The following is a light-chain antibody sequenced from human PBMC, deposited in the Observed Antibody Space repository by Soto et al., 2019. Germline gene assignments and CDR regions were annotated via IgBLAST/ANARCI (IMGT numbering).Light chain of an antibody. V-gene: IGKV3-20*01. J-gene: IGKJ1*01. CDR2: ATS. CDR3: QQYGGSWT. Sequence: EIMLTQSPGTLSLSPGDGATLSCRASQNISSTYVAWYQQTPGQAPRLLIYATSNRGTGIPARFSGRGSGTDFTLTIRRLEPEDFAVYYCQQYGGSWTFGQGTKVEIK. CDR1: QNISSTY.